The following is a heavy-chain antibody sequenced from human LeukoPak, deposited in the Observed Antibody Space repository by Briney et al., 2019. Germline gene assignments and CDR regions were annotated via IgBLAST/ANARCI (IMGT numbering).Heavy chain of an antibody. CDR3: ATDSSGYYFDAFDI. J-gene: IGHJ3*02. V-gene: IGHV5-51*01. D-gene: IGHD3-22*01. CDR2: IYPGDSDT. CDR1: GYSFTTYW. Sequence: GESLKISCKGSGYSFTTYWIGWVRQMPGKGREWMGIIYPGDSDTGYSPSFQGQVTISADKSITTAYLQWRSLKASDTAMYYCATDSSGYYFDAFDIWGQGTMVTVSS.